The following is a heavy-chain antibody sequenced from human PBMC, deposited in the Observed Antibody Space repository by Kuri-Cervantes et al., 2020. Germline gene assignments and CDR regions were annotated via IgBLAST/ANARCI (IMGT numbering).Heavy chain of an antibody. V-gene: IGHV4-59*12. CDR3: ARAATTSWEVNS. Sequence: SETLSLTCTVSGGSISSYYWSWIRQPPGKGLEWIGYIYYSGSTNYNPSLKSRVTISVDTSKNQFSLKLSSVTAADTAVYYCARAATTSWEVNSWGQGTLVTVSS. CDR2: IYYSGST. D-gene: IGHD2-2*01. J-gene: IGHJ4*02. CDR1: GGSISSYY.